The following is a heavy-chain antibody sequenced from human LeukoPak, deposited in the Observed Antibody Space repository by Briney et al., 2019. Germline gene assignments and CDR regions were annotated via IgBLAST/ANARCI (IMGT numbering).Heavy chain of an antibody. CDR2: INHSGST. D-gene: IGHD6-13*01. V-gene: IGHV4-34*01. J-gene: IGHJ4*02. CDR1: GGSFSGYY. Sequence: SETLSFTCAVYGGSFSGYYWSWIRQPPGKGLEWIGEINHSGSTNYNPSLKSRVTISVDTSKNQFSLKLSSVTAADTAVYYCARAAQLVRDFDYWGQGTLVTVSS. CDR3: ARAAQLVRDFDY.